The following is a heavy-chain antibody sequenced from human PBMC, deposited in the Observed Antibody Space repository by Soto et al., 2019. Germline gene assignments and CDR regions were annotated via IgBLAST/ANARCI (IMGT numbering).Heavy chain of an antibody. CDR2: IYYSGST. J-gene: IGHJ6*03. CDR1: GGSISSYF. V-gene: IGHV4-59*08. CDR3: ARHPRYSPSDYYYSYMDV. Sequence: SETLSLTCTASGGSISSYFWSWIRQPPGKGLEWIGYIYYSGSTNYNPSLQSRVTISVDTSKNHFSLKLSSVTAADTAVYYRARHPRYSPSDYYYSYMDVWGKGTTVTVS. D-gene: IGHD1-1*01.